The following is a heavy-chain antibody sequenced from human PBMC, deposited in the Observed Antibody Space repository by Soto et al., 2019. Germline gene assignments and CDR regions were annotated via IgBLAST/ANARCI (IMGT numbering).Heavy chain of an antibody. D-gene: IGHD3-10*01. CDR3: VRDRYSSSGWFDP. V-gene: IGHV6-1*01. CDR1: GDSVSSYSAA. Sequence: PSQTLSLTCAISGDSVSSYSAAWNWIRQSPSGGLECLGRTYYRSSFFSDYAESVKSRIIINPDTSKNQFSLQLKSVTPEDTAVDYCVRDRYSSSGWFDPGGQGTPVTVSS. J-gene: IGHJ5*02. CDR2: TYYRSSFFS.